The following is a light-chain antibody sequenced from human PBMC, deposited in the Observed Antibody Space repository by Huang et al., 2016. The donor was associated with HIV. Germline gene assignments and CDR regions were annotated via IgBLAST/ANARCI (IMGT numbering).Light chain of an antibody. J-gene: IGKJ1*01. V-gene: IGKV1-39*01. Sequence: IQMTQSPSSLSASVGDRVTITCRAGQNISTYLNWYQQKPGEGPKPLIYFASHLQSGVPSRFSGSGSGTHFTLTISSLQPEDFATYYCQQSFNTPTFGQGTKVETK. CDR1: QNISTY. CDR2: FAS. CDR3: QQSFNTPT.